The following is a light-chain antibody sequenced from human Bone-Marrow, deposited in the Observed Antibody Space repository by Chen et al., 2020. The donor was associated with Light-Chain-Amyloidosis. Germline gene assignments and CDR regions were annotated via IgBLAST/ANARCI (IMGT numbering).Light chain of an antibody. CDR3: QVWDRSSDRPV. J-gene: IGLJ3*02. CDR1: NIGSTS. Sequence: SYVLTQPSSVSVAPGQTDTIACGGNNIGSTSVHWYQQTPGQPPLLVVYDDSDRPSGIPERLSGSNSGNTATLTISRVEAGDEADYYCQVWDRSSDRPVFGGGTKLTVL. V-gene: IGLV3-21*02. CDR2: DDS.